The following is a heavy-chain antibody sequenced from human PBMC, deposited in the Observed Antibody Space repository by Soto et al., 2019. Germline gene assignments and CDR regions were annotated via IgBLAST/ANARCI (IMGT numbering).Heavy chain of an antibody. CDR3: ARVPGTTRYWDF. V-gene: IGHV1-8*02. J-gene: IGHJ4*02. CDR1: CYTFTSYY. D-gene: IGHD1-1*01. CDR2: MNPNSGNT. Sequence: ASVKVSCKASCYTFTSYYMHWVRQATGQGLEWMGMMNPNSGNTGYAQKFQGRVTMTRDTSINTAYMELNSLSAEDTAVYYCARVPGTTRYWDFWGQGTLVTVSS.